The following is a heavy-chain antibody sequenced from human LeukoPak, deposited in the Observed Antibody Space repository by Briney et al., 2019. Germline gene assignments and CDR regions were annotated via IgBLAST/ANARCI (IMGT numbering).Heavy chain of an antibody. Sequence: GGSLRLSCAATGLPFSRYWLTWVRQAPGKGLELVANINQDGSEENYVDSVRGRFTISRDNAKNSLHLQMNSLRNEDTAVYHCVSRGRTAKACFEASFRSFDHWGRGTRVTVSS. J-gene: IGHJ4*03. D-gene: IGHD3-9*01. CDR3: VSRGRTAKACFEASFRSFDH. CDR2: INQDGSEE. V-gene: IGHV3-7*03. CDR1: GLPFSRYW.